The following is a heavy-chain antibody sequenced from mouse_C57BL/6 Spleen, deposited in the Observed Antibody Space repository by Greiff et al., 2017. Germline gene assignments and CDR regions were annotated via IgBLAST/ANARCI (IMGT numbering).Heavy chain of an antibody. CDR1: GYTFTDYE. CDR3: TRSAYYYGSSYDAMDY. CDR2: IDPETGGT. D-gene: IGHD1-1*01. Sequence: VQLQQSGAELVRPGASVTLSCKASGYTFTDYEMHWVKQTPVHGLEWIGAIDPETGGTAYNQKFKGKAILTAVKSSSTAYMELRSLTSEDSAVYYCTRSAYYYGSSYDAMDYWGQGTSVTVSS. J-gene: IGHJ4*01. V-gene: IGHV1-15*01.